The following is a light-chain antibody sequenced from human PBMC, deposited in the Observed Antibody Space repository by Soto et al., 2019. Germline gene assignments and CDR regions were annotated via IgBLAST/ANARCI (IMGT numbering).Light chain of an antibody. CDR2: GAS. CDR3: QHYGTSQYT. Sequence: EIVLTQSPGTLSLSPGERATLSCRASQSVWSTYLAWYQQKPGQAPRLLIYGASSRATGIPDRFSGSGSGTDSTLTISRQQPEDFAVYYCQHYGTSQYTFGQGTKLEIK. J-gene: IGKJ2*01. V-gene: IGKV3-20*01. CDR1: QSVWSTY.